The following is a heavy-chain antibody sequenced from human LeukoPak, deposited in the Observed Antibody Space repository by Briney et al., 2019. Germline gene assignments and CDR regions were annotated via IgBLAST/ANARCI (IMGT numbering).Heavy chain of an antibody. J-gene: IGHJ4*02. V-gene: IGHV3-23*01. CDR3: TRSGYRHPYHFDS. D-gene: IGHD3-22*01. Sequence: GGSLRLSCAASGFTFSNYAMSWVRQAPGKGLEWVSSISGSGDNTYYAESVKGRFTISRDNSKSRLFLQMNSLRVEDTAIYYCTRSGYRHPYHFDSWGQGTLVTVSS. CDR2: ISGSGDNT. CDR1: GFTFSNYA.